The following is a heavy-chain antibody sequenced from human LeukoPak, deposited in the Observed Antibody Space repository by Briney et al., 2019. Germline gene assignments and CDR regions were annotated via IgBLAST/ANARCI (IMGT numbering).Heavy chain of an antibody. D-gene: IGHD3-22*01. J-gene: IGHJ4*02. V-gene: IGHV3-23*01. CDR3: AKDPSYE. CDR2: ISGGGGGT. Sequence: PGGSLRLSCAASGFTFSNYAMSWVRPASGKGLEWVSGISGGGGGTTSYADSVKGRFTISRDNSKNTLCLQMNSLRADDTAVYYCAKDPSYEWGQGTLVTVSS. CDR1: GFTFSNYA.